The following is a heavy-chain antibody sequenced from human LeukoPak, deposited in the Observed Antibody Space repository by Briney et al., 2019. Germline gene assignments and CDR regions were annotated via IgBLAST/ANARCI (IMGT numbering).Heavy chain of an antibody. V-gene: IGHV3-23*01. Sequence: GGSLRLSCAASGFTFSSYAMSWVRQAPGKGLEWVSAISGSGGSTYYADSVKGRFTISRDNSKNTLYLQMNSLRAEDTAVYYCAKQTTFPGSYHLANFDYWGRGTLVTVSS. J-gene: IGHJ4*02. D-gene: IGHD3-10*01. CDR1: GFTFSSYA. CDR2: ISGSGGST. CDR3: AKQTTFPGSYHLANFDY.